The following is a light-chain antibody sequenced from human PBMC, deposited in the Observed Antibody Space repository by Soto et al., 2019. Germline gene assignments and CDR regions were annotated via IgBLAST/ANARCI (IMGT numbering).Light chain of an antibody. J-gene: IGKJ2*01. CDR1: QSVSSSY. V-gene: IGKV3-20*01. CDR2: GAS. CDR3: QQYGSSPPYT. Sequence: EIVXXXXPXXXSXSXGEXATLSCRASQSVSSSYXAWYQQKPGQAPRLLIYGASSRATGIPDRFSGSGSGTDFTLTISRLEPEDFAVYYCQQYGSSPPYTFGQGTKLEIK.